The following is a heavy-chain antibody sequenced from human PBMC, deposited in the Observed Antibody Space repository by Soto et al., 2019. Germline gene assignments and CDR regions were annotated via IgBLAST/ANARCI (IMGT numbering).Heavy chain of an antibody. CDR1: GFTFSDYG. J-gene: IGHJ4*02. D-gene: IGHD4-4*01. V-gene: IGHV3-33*01. Sequence: PGGSLRLSCTASGFTFSDYGMHWFRQAPGKGLEWVAVIWFDGSNKYHADSVKGRFTISRDNSRKTLFLQMNSLRAEDTAVYFCVRDREPWRWVDVTPSDIWGQGTLVTVSS. CDR2: IWFDGSNK. CDR3: VRDREPWRWVDVTPSDI.